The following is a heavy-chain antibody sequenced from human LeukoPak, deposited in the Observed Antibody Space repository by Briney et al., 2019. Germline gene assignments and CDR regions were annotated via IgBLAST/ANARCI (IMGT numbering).Heavy chain of an antibody. CDR2: INPNSGGT. CDR3: ARGGIRYCSGGSCYPPRWDFDY. CDR1: GYTFTGYY. Sequence: GASVKVSCKASGYTFTGYYMHWVRQAPGQGLEWMGWINPNSGGTNYAQKFQGRVTMTRDTSISTAYMELSRLRSDDTAVYYCARGGIRYCSGGSCYPPRWDFDYWGQGTLVTVSS. J-gene: IGHJ4*02. D-gene: IGHD2-15*01. V-gene: IGHV1-2*02.